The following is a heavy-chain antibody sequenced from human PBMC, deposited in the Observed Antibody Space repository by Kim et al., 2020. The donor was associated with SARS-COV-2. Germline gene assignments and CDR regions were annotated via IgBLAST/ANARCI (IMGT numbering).Heavy chain of an antibody. J-gene: IGHJ4*02. V-gene: IGHV4-59*08. Sequence: IYYSASTNNNPTLKSRVTISVDTSKNQFSLKLSSVTDADTAVYYCASQDYWGQGTLVTVSS. CDR2: IYYSAST. CDR3: ASQDY.